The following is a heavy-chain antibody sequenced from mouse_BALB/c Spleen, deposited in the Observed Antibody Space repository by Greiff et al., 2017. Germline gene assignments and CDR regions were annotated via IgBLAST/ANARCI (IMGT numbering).Heavy chain of an antibody. CDR3: VRHRYYYYGSSYSGDAMDY. Sequence: EVQGVESGGGLVQPKGSLKLSCAASGFTFNTYAMNWVRQAPGKGLEWVARIRSKSNNYATYYADSVKDRFTISRDDSQSMLYLQMNNLKTEDTAMYYCVRHRYYYYGSSYSGDAMDYWGQGTSVTVSS. CDR1: GFTFNTYA. D-gene: IGHD1-1*01. J-gene: IGHJ4*01. CDR2: IRSKSNNYAT. V-gene: IGHV10-1*02.